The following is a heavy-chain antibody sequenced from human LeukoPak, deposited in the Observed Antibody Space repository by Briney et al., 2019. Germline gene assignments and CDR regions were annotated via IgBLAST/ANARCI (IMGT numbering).Heavy chain of an antibody. Sequence: GGSLRPSCAGSGFSFSSHGMNWVRQAPGKGLEWVSGISPSGDITYYTDSVRGRFTISRDNFKNTLSLQVNSLRAEDTAVYYCAKTAIAGVDYWGQGTLVTVSS. CDR3: AKTAIAGVDY. V-gene: IGHV3-23*01. CDR1: GFSFSSHG. D-gene: IGHD2-21*02. J-gene: IGHJ4*02. CDR2: ISPSGDIT.